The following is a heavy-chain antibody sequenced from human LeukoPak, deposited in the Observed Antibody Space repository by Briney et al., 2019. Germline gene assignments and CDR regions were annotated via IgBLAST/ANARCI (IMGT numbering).Heavy chain of an antibody. CDR2: VYDIGST. J-gene: IGHJ5*02. D-gene: IGHD6-25*01. Sequence: SETLSLTGTVSGGSIGSHYWTWIRQTPGKGLEWIGYVYDIGSTKYNPSLKSRVTISVDTSKNQFSLRLSSVTAADTAVYYCARDQRAALGPWGQGTLVTVSS. CDR3: ARDQRAALGP. CDR1: GGSIGSHY. V-gene: IGHV4-59*11.